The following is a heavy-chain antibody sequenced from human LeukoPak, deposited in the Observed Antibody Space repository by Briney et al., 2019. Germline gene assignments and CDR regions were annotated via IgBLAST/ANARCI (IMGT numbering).Heavy chain of an antibody. CDR2: INPNSGGT. Sequence: ASVKVSCKASGYTFTGYYMHWVRQAPGQGLEWMGWINPNSGGTNYAQKFQGRVTMTRDTSISTAYMELSRLRSDDTAVYYCARGQYYDILTGYPTPFDYWGQGTQVTVSS. D-gene: IGHD3-9*01. V-gene: IGHV1-2*02. CDR1: GYTFTGYY. J-gene: IGHJ4*02. CDR3: ARGQYYDILTGYPTPFDY.